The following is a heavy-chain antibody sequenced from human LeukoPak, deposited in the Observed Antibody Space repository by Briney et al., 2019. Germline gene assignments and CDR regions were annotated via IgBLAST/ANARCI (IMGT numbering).Heavy chain of an antibody. Sequence: PSETLSLTCAVYGGSFSGYFCSWIRQSPGKDLEWIGEVSQSGDTYYNPSLSSRVTMSVDTSKNQFSLKVKSVTAADTAVYYCARGLGGPRLGSWGQGTLVTVSS. J-gene: IGHJ5*01. CDR1: GGSFSGYF. V-gene: IGHV4-34*01. D-gene: IGHD3-16*01. CDR2: VSQSGDT. CDR3: ARGLGGPRLGS.